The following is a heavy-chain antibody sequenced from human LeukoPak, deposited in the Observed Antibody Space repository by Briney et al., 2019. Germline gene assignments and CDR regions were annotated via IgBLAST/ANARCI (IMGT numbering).Heavy chain of an antibody. V-gene: IGHV1-18*01. CDR1: GYTFTSYG. CDR2: ISPYNGNT. J-gene: IGHJ4*02. Sequence: ASVKVSCKASGYTFTSYGISWVRQAPGQGLEWTGWISPYNGNTNYAQKLRGRVTMTTDTSTSTAYMELRSLRSDDTAVYYCARVVTGYYRGDHWGQGTLVTVSS. CDR3: ARVVTGYYRGDH. D-gene: IGHD3-9*01.